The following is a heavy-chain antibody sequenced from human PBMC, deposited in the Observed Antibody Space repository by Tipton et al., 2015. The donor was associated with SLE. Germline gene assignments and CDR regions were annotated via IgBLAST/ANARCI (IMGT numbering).Heavy chain of an antibody. D-gene: IGHD6-6*01. CDR1: GFTFSTFW. CDR3: GRGSSSRDY. V-gene: IGHV3-7*03. J-gene: IGHJ4*02. Sequence: GSLRLSCAASGFTFSTFWMSWVRQAPGKGLEWVANIKQDGREEYYVDSVKGRFTISRDNAKNSLYLQMNSLRAEDTAIYYCGRGSSSRDYWGQGALVTVSS. CDR2: IKQDGREE.